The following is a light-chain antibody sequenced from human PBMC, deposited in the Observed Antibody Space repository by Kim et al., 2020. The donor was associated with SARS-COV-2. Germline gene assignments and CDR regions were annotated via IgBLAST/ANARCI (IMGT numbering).Light chain of an antibody. J-gene: IGKJ1*01. CDR2: AAS. CDR1: QSISSY. V-gene: IGKV1-8*01. CDR3: QQYYSYPQT. Sequence: ASTGDRVTITCRASQSISSYLAWYQQKPGKAPKLLIYAASTLQSGVPSRFSGSGSGTDFTLTISCLQSEDFATYYCQQYYSYPQTFGQGTKVEIK.